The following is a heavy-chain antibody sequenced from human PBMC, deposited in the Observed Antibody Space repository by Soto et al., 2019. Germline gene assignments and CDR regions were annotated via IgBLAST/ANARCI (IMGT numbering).Heavy chain of an antibody. Sequence: PGGSLRLSCAASAFTFSSYAMSWVRQAPGKGLEWVSGISDTGGTTYYTDSVQGRFTISRDNSKNTLYLQMNNLRAEDTAVYYCASLGSGSYYRGIYGMDVWGQGTTVTVS. CDR1: AFTFSSYA. CDR3: ASLGSGSYYRGIYGMDV. CDR2: ISDTGGTT. D-gene: IGHD3-10*01. V-gene: IGHV3-23*01. J-gene: IGHJ6*02.